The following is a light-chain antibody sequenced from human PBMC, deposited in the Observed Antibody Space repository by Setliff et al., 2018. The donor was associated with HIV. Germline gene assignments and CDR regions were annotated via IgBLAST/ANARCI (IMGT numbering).Light chain of an antibody. CDR1: SSDVGGYNF. J-gene: IGLJ2*01. Sequence: TQPASVSGSPGQSVTISCTGTSSDVGGYNFVSWYQQHPGKTPELLIYDVTNRPSGVSDRFSGSRSGNTASLTISGLQPEDEADYYCSSYTSTRALLFGGGTK. V-gene: IGLV2-14*03. CDR3: SSYTSTRALL. CDR2: DVT.